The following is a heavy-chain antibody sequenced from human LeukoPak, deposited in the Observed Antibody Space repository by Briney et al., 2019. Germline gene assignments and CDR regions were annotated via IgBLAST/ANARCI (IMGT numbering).Heavy chain of an antibody. Sequence: GSLRLSCAASGFTFSDYYMSWIRQPPGKGLEWIGEIKHSGSTNYNPSLRSRVTISVDTSKNQFSLKLSSVTAADTAVYYCARGLHGYCAATSCPPGYWGQGTLVTVSS. J-gene: IGHJ4*02. CDR3: ARGLHGYCAATSCPPGY. D-gene: IGHD2-2*01. CDR1: GFTFSDYY. CDR2: IKHSGST. V-gene: IGHV4-34*01.